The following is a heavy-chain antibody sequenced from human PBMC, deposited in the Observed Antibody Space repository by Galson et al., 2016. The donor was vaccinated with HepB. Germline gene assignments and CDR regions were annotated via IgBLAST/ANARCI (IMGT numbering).Heavy chain of an antibody. CDR2: IHSSGST. V-gene: IGHV4-59*01. J-gene: IGHJ4*02. Sequence: SETLSLTCTVSGGSINSDYWSWIRQPPGKGLEWIGCIHSSGSTNYNPSLSSRVTISVDTSKNQFSLKLGSVTAADTAVYYCARDRTDCAGGICYSYFDYWGQGTRVTVSS. D-gene: IGHD2-8*02. CDR3: ARDRTDCAGGICYSYFDY. CDR1: GGSINSDY.